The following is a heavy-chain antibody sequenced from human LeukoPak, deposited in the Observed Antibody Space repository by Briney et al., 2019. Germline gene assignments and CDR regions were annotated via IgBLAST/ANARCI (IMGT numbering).Heavy chain of an antibody. D-gene: IGHD6-6*01. CDR2: MNPNSGNT. V-gene: IGHV1-8*03. J-gene: IGHJ5*02. CDR3: ARGDRGIAARRRWFDP. CDR1: GYTFTSYD. Sequence: ASVKVSCKASGYTFTSYDINWVRQATGQGLEWMGWMNPNSGNTGYAQKFQGRVTITRNTSISTAYMELSSLRSEDTAVYYCARGDRGIAARRRWFDPWGQGTLVTVSS.